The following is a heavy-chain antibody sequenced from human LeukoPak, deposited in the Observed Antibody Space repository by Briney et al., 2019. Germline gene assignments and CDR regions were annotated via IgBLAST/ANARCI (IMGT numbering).Heavy chain of an antibody. CDR2: IYYSGST. CDR1: GGSISSSSYY. V-gene: IGHV4-39*01. Sequence: SETLSLTCTVSGGSISSSSYYWGWIRQPPGKGLEWIGGIYYSGSTYYNPSLKSRVTISVDTSKNQFSLKLSSVTAADTAVYYFVRLSRGPSGYYSNDYWGQGTLVTVSS. D-gene: IGHD3-22*01. J-gene: IGHJ4*02. CDR3: VRLSRGPSGYYSNDY.